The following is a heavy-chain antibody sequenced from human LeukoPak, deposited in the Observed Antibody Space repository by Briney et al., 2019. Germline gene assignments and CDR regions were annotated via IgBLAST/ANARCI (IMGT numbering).Heavy chain of an antibody. CDR1: VYTFAFYY. D-gene: IGHD6-19*01. CDR2: INPNSGGT. CDR3: ARDGTAVAGLDY. J-gene: IGHJ4*02. V-gene: IGHV1-2*02. Sequence: ASVTLSCTASVYTFAFYYMHWVRQAPGQGLEWMGWINPNSGGTNYAQKFQGRVTITRDTSISTAYMELSRLRSDDTAVYYCARDGTAVAGLDYWGQGTLVTVSS.